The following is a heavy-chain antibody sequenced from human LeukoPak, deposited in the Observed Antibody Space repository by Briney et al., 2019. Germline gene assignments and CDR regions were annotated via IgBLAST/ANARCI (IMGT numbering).Heavy chain of an antibody. V-gene: IGHV3-21*01. CDR2: ISSSSYI. CDR1: GFTFSSYS. Sequence: GGSLRLSCAASGFTFSSYSMNWVRQAPGKGLEWVSSISSSSYIYYADSVKGRFTISRDNAKNSLYLQMNSLGAEDTAVYYCARDLGSGWQYYFDYWGQGTLVTVSS. CDR3: ARDLGSGWQYYFDY. J-gene: IGHJ4*02. D-gene: IGHD6-19*01.